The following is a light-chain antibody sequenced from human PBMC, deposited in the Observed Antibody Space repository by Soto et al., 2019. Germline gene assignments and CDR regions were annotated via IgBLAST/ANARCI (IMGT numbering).Light chain of an antibody. CDR3: QSYDSSLSGSNWV. V-gene: IGLV1-40*01. Sequence: QSVLTQPPSVSGAPGQRVTISCTGSSSNIGAGYDVHWYQQLPATAPQLLIYANTNRPSGVPDRFSGSKSGTSASLAITGLQAEDEADYYCQSYDSSLSGSNWVFGGGTKLTVL. CDR2: ANT. J-gene: IGLJ3*02. CDR1: SSNIGAGYD.